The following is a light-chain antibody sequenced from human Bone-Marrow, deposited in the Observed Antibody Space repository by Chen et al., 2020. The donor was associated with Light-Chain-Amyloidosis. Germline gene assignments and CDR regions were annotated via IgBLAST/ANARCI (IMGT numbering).Light chain of an antibody. V-gene: IGLV1-40*01. J-gene: IGLJ3*02. CDR2: SNS. Sequence: QPVLTQPPSVSGAPGQRATISCTGSSSNIGAGYDVLWYQQLPGTAPKLLVYSNSHRPSGIPERLSGSNSGNTATLTISRVEAGDEADYYCQVWDRSSDRPVFGGGTKLTVL. CDR3: QVWDRSSDRPV. CDR1: SSNIGAGYD.